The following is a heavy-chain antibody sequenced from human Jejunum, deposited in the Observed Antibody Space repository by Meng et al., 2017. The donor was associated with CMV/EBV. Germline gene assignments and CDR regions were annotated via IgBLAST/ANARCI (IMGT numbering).Heavy chain of an antibody. CDR1: GGSFSGYY. Sequence: TWAVYGGSFSGYYWTWIRQPPGKGLEWIGEINHRGSTNYNPSLKSRVTISVDTSTKQFSLKVNSVTAADTAVYYCVRFGESFNWFDPWGQGNLVTVSS. J-gene: IGHJ5*02. V-gene: IGHV4-34*01. D-gene: IGHD3-10*01. CDR3: VRFGESFNWFDP. CDR2: INHRGST.